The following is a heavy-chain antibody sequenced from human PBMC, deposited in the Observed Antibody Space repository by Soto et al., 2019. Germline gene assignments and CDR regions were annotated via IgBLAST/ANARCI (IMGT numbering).Heavy chain of an antibody. J-gene: IGHJ6*03. Sequence: SGATLVNPTQTLTLTCTFSGFSLSTSGMCVSWIRQPPGKALEWLARIDWDDDKYYSTSLKTRLTISKDTSKNQVVLTMTNMDPVDTATYYCARMSRSGYYIAPYYYYYMDVWGKGTTVTVSS. CDR1: GFSLSTSGMC. V-gene: IGHV2-70*11. CDR3: ARMSRSGYYIAPYYYYYMDV. D-gene: IGHD3-3*01. CDR2: IDWDDDK.